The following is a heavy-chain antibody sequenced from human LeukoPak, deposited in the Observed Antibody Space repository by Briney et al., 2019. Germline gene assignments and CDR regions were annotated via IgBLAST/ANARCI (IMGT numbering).Heavy chain of an antibody. D-gene: IGHD6-13*01. Sequence: GGSLRLSCIASGFTFRNYAMTWVRQAPGKGVQFVSAISGSGGSTYYADSVKGRFTIARDNSNNTLYLQMNSLGAEDTAVYYCAKGQSAGTRVFRWFDPWGQGTLVTVSS. V-gene: IGHV3-23*01. CDR2: ISGSGGST. CDR1: GFTFRNYA. J-gene: IGHJ5*02. CDR3: AKGQSAGTRVFRWFDP.